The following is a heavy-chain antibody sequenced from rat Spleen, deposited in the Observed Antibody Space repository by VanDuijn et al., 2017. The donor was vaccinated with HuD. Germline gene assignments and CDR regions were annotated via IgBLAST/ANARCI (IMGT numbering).Heavy chain of an antibody. V-gene: IGHV5-25*01. CDR2: ISTGGGNT. Sequence: EVQLVESGGGLVQPGRSMKLSCAASGFTFSNYYMAWVRQAPTKGLEWVASISTGGGNTYYRDSVKGRFTISRDVEKSTLFLQMASLRSEDTATYYCVRTEQGDYGPYRGVMDAWGQGVMVTVSS. CDR3: VRTEQGDYGPYRGVMDA. J-gene: IGHJ2*01. CDR1: GFTFSNYY. D-gene: IGHD1-11*01.